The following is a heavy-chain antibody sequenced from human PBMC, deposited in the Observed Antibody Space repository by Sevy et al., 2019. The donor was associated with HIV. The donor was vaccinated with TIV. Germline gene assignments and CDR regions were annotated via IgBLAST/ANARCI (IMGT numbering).Heavy chain of an antibody. CDR2: ISDSGGST. D-gene: IGHD3-10*01. Sequence: GGSLRLSCAASGFIFNSYAMSWVRQAPGKGLEWVSAISDSGGSTYYSDSMKGRFTISRDNFKDTLYLQMNSLSAEDTAVYYCAKGYGSGSPPDYWGQGTLVTVSS. V-gene: IGHV3-23*01. CDR3: AKGYGSGSPPDY. CDR1: GFIFNSYA. J-gene: IGHJ4*02.